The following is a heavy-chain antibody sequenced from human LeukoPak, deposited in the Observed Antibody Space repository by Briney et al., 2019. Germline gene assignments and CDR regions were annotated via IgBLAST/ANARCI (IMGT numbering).Heavy chain of an antibody. Sequence: PSETLSLTCAVYGGSFSDYYWTWIRQSPGKGLEWIGEINHSGSTNYNSSLRSRVTISVDPHKKQFSLKLSSVTAADTAVYSCAGGPGIAAAGYFDCWGQGTLVTVST. D-gene: IGHD6-13*01. CDR2: INHSGST. CDR3: AGGPGIAAAGYFDC. J-gene: IGHJ4*02. CDR1: GGSFSDYY. V-gene: IGHV4-34*01.